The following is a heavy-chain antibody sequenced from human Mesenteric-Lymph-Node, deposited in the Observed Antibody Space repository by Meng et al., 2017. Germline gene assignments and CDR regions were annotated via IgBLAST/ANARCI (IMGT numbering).Heavy chain of an antibody. CDR1: GYTFTTYA. Sequence: QVHLVQSGAVVKKLGPSVKASCKASGYTFTTYAIHWVRQAPGQRLEWMGWINAGNGNTRYSQKFQGRVSITRDTSASTAYMELSSLRSEDTAVYYCARYIAVAGNWFDPWGQGTLVTVSS. CDR2: INAGNGNT. J-gene: IGHJ5*02. CDR3: ARYIAVAGNWFDP. D-gene: IGHD6-19*01. V-gene: IGHV1-3*01.